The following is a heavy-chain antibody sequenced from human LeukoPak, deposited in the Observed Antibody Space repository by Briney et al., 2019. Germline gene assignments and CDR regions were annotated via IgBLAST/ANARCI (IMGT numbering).Heavy chain of an antibody. J-gene: IGHJ6*02. CDR1: GGSISSGGYY. D-gene: IGHD3-3*01. Sequence: SQTLSLTCTVSGGSISSGGYYWSWIRQHPGKGLEWIGYIYYSGSTYYNPSLKSRVTISVDTSKNQFSLKLSSVTAADTAVYYCARAGGGVHDFWSSGAHHDYYYYGMDVWGQGTTVTVSS. CDR3: ARAGGGVHDFWSSGAHHDYYYYGMDV. V-gene: IGHV4-31*03. CDR2: IYYSGST.